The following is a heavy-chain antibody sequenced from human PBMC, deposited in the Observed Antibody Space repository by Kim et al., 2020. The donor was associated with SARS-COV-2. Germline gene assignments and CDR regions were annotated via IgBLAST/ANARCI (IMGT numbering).Heavy chain of an antibody. Sequence: ASVKVSCKASGYTFTSYGIRWVRQAPGQGLEWMGWISAYNGNTNYAQKVQGRVTMTTDTSTSTAYMELRSLRSDDTAVYYCARACKLLWFGELLPQSYYFDYWGQGTLVTVSS. CDR3: ARACKLLWFGELLPQSYYFDY. CDR1: GYTFTSYG. CDR2: ISAYNGNT. V-gene: IGHV1-18*01. J-gene: IGHJ4*02. D-gene: IGHD3-10*01.